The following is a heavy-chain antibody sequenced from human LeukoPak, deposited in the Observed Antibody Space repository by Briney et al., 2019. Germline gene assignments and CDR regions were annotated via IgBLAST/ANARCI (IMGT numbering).Heavy chain of an antibody. D-gene: IGHD3-22*01. CDR3: ARAGSYYYDSSGYSQFDY. CDR1: GGSINSYY. J-gene: IGHJ4*02. CDR2: IHYTGST. V-gene: IGHV4-59*12. Sequence: PSETLSLTCTVSGGSINSYYWSWIRQPPGKGLECIGYIHYTGSTNYNPSLKSRVTISVDTSKNQFSLKLSSVTAADTAVYYCARAGSYYYDSSGYSQFDYWGQGTLVTVSS.